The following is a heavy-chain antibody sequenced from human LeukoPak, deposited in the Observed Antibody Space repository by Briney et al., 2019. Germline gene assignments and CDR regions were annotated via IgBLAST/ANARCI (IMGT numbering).Heavy chain of an antibody. CDR3: ARDRDGDYAY. Sequence: GGSLRLSCAASGFTFSSYSMNWVRQTPGKGLEWVSSISSSSSYIYYADSVKGRFTISRENAKNSLYLQMNSLRAEDTAVYYFARDRDGDYAYWGQGTLVTVSS. D-gene: IGHD4-17*01. CDR1: GFTFSSYS. J-gene: IGHJ4*02. CDR2: ISSSSSYI. V-gene: IGHV3-21*01.